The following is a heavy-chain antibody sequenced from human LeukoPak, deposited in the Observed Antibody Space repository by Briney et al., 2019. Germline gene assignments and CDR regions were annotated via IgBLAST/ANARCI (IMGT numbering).Heavy chain of an antibody. V-gene: IGHV3-30*02. J-gene: IGHJ6*03. CDR3: AKDATIFGVVRLGYMDV. D-gene: IGHD3-3*01. CDR1: GFTFSSYD. CDR2: IRYDGSNK. Sequence: GGSLRLSCAASGFTFSSYDMHWVRQAPGKGLEWVAFIRYDGSNKYYADSVKVRFTISRDNSKNTLYLQMNSLRAEDTAVYYCAKDATIFGVVRLGYMDVWGKGTTVTVSS.